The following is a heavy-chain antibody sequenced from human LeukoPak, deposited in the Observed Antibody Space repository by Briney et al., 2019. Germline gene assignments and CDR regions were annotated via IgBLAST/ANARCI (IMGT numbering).Heavy chain of an antibody. Sequence: GGSLRLSCAASGFTFSNYRLHWVRQAPGKGLEWVAVIWYDGGNKYYADSVKGRFTISRDNSKNTLYLQMNSLRAEDTAVYYCARAGDKWLVKALADAFDIWGQGTMVTVSS. D-gene: IGHD6-19*01. CDR3: ARAGDKWLVKALADAFDI. J-gene: IGHJ3*02. V-gene: IGHV3-33*01. CDR1: GFTFSNYR. CDR2: IWYDGGNK.